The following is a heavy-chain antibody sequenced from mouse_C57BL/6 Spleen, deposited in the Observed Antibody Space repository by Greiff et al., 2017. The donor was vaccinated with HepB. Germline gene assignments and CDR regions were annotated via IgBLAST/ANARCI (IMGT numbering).Heavy chain of an antibody. J-gene: IGHJ1*03. Sequence: QVQLQQSGAELVKPGASVKLSCKASGYTFTSYWMHWVKQRPGQGLEWIGMIHPNSGSTNYNEKFKSKATLTVDKSSSTAYMQLSSLTSEDSAVYYCARRITTVVASGWYFDVWGTGTTVTVSS. CDR1: GYTFTSYW. D-gene: IGHD1-1*01. V-gene: IGHV1-64*01. CDR2: IHPNSGST. CDR3: ARRITTVVASGWYFDV.